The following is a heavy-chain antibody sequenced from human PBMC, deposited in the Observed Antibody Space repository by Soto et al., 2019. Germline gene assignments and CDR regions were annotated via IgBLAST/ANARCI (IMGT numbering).Heavy chain of an antibody. CDR1: GYIFSKYG. Sequence: GASVKVSCKASGYIFSKYGVFWVRQAPGQRLEWMGWINAGSGNTKYAQNFQGRVTIFRDTSASTAYMELSSLRSEDTAVYYCARDPLHSSGWYVIDVWGQGTPVTVSS. CDR2: INAGSGNT. J-gene: IGHJ4*02. CDR3: ARDPLHSSGWYVIDV. V-gene: IGHV1-3*01. D-gene: IGHD6-19*01.